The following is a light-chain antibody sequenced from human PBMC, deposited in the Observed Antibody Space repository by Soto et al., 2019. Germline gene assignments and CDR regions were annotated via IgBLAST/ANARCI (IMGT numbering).Light chain of an antibody. Sequence: ALRMTQSPSSFSASTGDRVTITCRASEGIGSYLAWYQQKPGKAPNLLIYAASTVQTGVPSRFSGSGSGTDFTLTITRLQSEDFATYYCQQYYGFPFTFGQGTKLDIK. CDR3: QQYYGFPFT. CDR2: AAS. CDR1: EGIGSY. J-gene: IGKJ2*01. V-gene: IGKV1-8*01.